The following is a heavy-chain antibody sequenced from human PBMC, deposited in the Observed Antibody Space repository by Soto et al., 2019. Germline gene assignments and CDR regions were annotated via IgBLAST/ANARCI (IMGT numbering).Heavy chain of an antibody. J-gene: IGHJ4*02. CDR1: GGSISSGDYY. D-gene: IGHD4-17*01. V-gene: IGHV4-30-4*01. CDR3: ARGGLRWYPYYFDY. Sequence: QVQLQESGPGLVKPSQTLSLTCTVSGGSISSGDYYWSWIRQPPGKGLEWIGYIYYSGSTYYNPSPKSRVTISIDTSKSQYSLKPSSVTAADTAVYYCARGGLRWYPYYFDYCGQGTLVTVSS. CDR2: IYYSGST.